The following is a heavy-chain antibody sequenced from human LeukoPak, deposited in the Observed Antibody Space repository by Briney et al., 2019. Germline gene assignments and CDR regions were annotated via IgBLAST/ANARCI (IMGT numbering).Heavy chain of an antibody. Sequence: GGSLRLSCVISGFTFSSYTMSWVRQAPGKGLEWGSGISAGGVSTYHADSVKGRFTISRDNSKNTLFLQMNSLRAEDTAVYYCAKDGRSSTPGYWGQGTLVTVSS. V-gene: IGHV3-23*01. D-gene: IGHD2-2*01. J-gene: IGHJ4*02. CDR3: AKDGRSSTPGY. CDR2: ISAGGVST. CDR1: GFTFSSYT.